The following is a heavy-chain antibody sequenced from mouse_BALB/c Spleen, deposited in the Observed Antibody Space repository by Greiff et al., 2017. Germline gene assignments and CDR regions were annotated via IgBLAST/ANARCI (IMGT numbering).Heavy chain of an antibody. CDR1: GYTFTSYW. Sequence: QVQLQQSGAELVRPGASVKLSCTASGYTFTSYWIHWVKQRPGQGLEWIGNIYPSDSYTNYNQTFKDKATLTVDKSSSTAYMQLSRPTSEDSAVYYCTRSSYEDWYFDVWGAGTTVTVSS. J-gene: IGHJ1*01. CDR3: TRSSYEDWYFDV. CDR2: IYPSDSYT. V-gene: IGHV1-69*02. D-gene: IGHD3-1*01.